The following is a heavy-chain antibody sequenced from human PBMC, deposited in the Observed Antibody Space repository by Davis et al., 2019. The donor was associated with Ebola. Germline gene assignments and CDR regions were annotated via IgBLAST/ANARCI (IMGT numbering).Heavy chain of an antibody. V-gene: IGHV3-23*01. CDR1: GFSFNSYP. CDR3: AKAPEWKLLSDWYYFDY. J-gene: IGHJ4*02. CDR2: VSGSGDVI. Sequence: PGGSLRLSCAASGFSFNSYPISWLRQAPGKGLEWVSAVSGSGDVIQYADSVKGRFTISRDNSKNTLYLRMNSLRAEDTAVYYCAKAPEWKLLSDWYYFDYWGQGTLVTVSS. D-gene: IGHD1-26*01.